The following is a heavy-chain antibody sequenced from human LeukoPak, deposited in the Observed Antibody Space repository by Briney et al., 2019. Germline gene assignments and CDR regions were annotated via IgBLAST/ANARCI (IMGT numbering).Heavy chain of an antibody. D-gene: IGHD3-16*01. V-gene: IGHV3-23*01. J-gene: IGHJ4*02. CDR2: ISGSGGST. Sequence: GGPLRLSCAASGFTFSSYAMSWVRQAPGKGLEWVSAISGSGGSTYYADSVKGRFTISRDNSKNTLYLQMNSLRAEDTAVYYCAKGYYDYVWGSYYFDYWGQGILVTVSS. CDR1: GFTFSSYA. CDR3: AKGYYDYVWGSYYFDY.